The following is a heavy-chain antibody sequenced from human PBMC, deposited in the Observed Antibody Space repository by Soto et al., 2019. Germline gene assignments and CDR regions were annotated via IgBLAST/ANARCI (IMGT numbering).Heavy chain of an antibody. CDR2: ISAYNGNT. CDR3: ATTISLVRRVITWPIDY. D-gene: IGHD3-10*01. CDR1: GYTFTSYG. J-gene: IGHJ4*02. V-gene: IGHV1-18*01. Sequence: ASVKVSCKASGYTFTSYGISWVRQAPGQGLEWMGWISAYNGNTNYAQKLQGRVTMTTDTSTSTAYMELRSLRSDDTAVYYCATTISLVRRVITWPIDYWGQGTLVTAPQ.